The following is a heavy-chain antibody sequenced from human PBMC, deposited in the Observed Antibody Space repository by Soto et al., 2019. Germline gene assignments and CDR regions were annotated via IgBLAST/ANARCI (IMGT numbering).Heavy chain of an antibody. CDR2: ISAYNGNT. CDR3: ARGSSGWYTKYYFDY. J-gene: IGHJ4*02. D-gene: IGHD6-19*01. V-gene: IGHV1-18*01. CDR1: GYTFTSYG. Sequence: ASVKVSCKASGYTFTSYGISWVRQAPGQGLEWMGWISAYNGNTNYAQKLQGRATMTTDTSTSTAYMELRSLRSDDTAVYYCARGSSGWYTKYYFDYWGQGTLVTVSS.